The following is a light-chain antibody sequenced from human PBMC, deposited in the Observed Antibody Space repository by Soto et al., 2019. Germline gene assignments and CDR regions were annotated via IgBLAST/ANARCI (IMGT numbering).Light chain of an antibody. CDR3: QQYGSSLSIT. Sequence: EIVLTQSPGTLSLSPGERVTLSCRASQSVSSSYLAWYQQKPGQAPRLLIYGASSRATGISDRFSGSGSGTAFTLTISRLEPEDFAVYYCQQYGSSLSITFGQGTRLENK. V-gene: IGKV3-20*01. CDR2: GAS. J-gene: IGKJ5*01. CDR1: QSVSSSY.